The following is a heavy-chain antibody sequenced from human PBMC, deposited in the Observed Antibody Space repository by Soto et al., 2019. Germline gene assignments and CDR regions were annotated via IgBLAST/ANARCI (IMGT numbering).Heavy chain of an antibody. D-gene: IGHD3-10*01. CDR2: ISAYNGNT. CDR3: ARVLFEYCSGDNIYYYFDY. V-gene: IGHV1-18*01. CDR1: GYTFTSYG. Sequence: ASVKVSCKASGYTFTSYGISWVRQAPGQGLEWMGWISAYNGNTNYAQKLQGRVTMTTDTSTSTAYMELRSLRSDDTAVYYCARVLFEYCSGDNIYYYFDYWGQGTLVTVSS. J-gene: IGHJ4*02.